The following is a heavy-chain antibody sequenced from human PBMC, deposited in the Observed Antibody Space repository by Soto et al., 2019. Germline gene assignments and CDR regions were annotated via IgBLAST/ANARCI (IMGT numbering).Heavy chain of an antibody. CDR2: ISSSSSYI. CDR3: ARDSPGLGSPFDP. D-gene: IGHD3-10*01. CDR1: GFTFSSYS. J-gene: IGHJ5*02. V-gene: IGHV3-21*01. Sequence: EVQLVESGGGLVKPGGSLRLSCAASGFTFSSYSMNWVRQAPGKGLEWVSSISSSSSYIYYADSVKGRFTISRDNAKNSLYLQMNSLRAEDTAVYYCARDSPGLGSPFDPWGQGTLVTVSS.